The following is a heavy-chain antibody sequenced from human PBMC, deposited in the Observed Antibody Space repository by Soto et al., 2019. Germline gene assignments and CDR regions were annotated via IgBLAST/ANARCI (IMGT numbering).Heavy chain of an antibody. D-gene: IGHD5-18*01. Sequence: SETLSLTCTVSGGSINNYYWSWIRQPPGKGLEWIGHIYYSGSTNYNPSLKSRVTVSVDTSKRQFSLKLTSVATADTAAYYCTRGYTNFDYWGQGTLVTVSS. CDR1: GGSINNYY. CDR2: IYYSGST. CDR3: TRGYTNFDY. J-gene: IGHJ4*02. V-gene: IGHV4-59*01.